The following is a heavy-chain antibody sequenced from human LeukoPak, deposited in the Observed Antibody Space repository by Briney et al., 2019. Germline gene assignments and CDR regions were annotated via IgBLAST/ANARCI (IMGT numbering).Heavy chain of an antibody. V-gene: IGHV1-24*01. Sequence: ASVKVSCKVSGYTLTELSMHWVRHAPGKGLEWVGGFDPEDGETIYAQKFQGRVTMTEDTSTDTAYMELSSLRSEDTAVYYCATDRLGLLWSFDYWGQGTLITVSS. CDR1: GYTLTELS. J-gene: IGHJ4*02. CDR2: FDPEDGET. D-gene: IGHD2-15*01. CDR3: ATDRLGLLWSFDY.